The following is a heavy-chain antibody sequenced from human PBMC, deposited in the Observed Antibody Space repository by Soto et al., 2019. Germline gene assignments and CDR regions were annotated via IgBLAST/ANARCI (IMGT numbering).Heavy chain of an antibody. CDR3: ARDPFGGMDV. J-gene: IGHJ6*02. CDR1: GFIVSSNF. CDR2: NYSGGRT. Sequence: EVQLVESGGGLIQPGGSLRLSCAASGFIVSSNFMNWVRQAPGKGLEWVSVNYSGGRTYYADSVKGRFTISRDNSKNTVYLEMSSLRVDDTAVYYCARDPFGGMDVWGQGTAVTVSS. D-gene: IGHD3-10*01. V-gene: IGHV3-53*01.